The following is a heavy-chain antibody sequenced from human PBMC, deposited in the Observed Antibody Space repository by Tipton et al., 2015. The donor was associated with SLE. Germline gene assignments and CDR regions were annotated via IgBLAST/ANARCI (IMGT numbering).Heavy chain of an antibody. CDR2: IYHSGST. CDR3: ARHPQGAQVGATYFDY. J-gene: IGHJ4*02. V-gene: IGHV4-34*01. CDR1: GGSFSGYY. Sequence: LRLSCAVYGGSFSGYYWSWIRQPPGKGLEWIGSIYHSGSTYYNPSLKSRVTISVDTSKNQFSLKLSSVTAADTAVYYCARHPQGAQVGATYFDYWGQGTLVTVSS. D-gene: IGHD1-26*01.